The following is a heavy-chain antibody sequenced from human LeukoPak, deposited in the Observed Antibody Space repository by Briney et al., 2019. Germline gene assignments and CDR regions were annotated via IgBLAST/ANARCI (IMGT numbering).Heavy chain of an antibody. CDR1: GGSISIYY. CDR3: AREGIQLWLSAFDY. J-gene: IGHJ4*02. CDR2: IYYSGST. V-gene: IGHV4-59*12. Sequence: NPSETLSLTCTVSGGSISIYYWSWIRQPPGKGLEWIGYIYYSGSTNYNPSLKSRVTISVDTSKNQFSLKLSSVTAADTAVYYCAREGIQLWLSAFDYWGQGTLVTVSS. D-gene: IGHD5-18*01.